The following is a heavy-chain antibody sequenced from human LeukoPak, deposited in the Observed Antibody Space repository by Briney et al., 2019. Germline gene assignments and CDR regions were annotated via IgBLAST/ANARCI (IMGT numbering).Heavy chain of an antibody. V-gene: IGHV1-69*05. CDR3: ARNSTLYYYDSSGDDAFDI. J-gene: IGHJ3*02. CDR1: GYTFTSYD. CDR2: IIPIFGTA. D-gene: IGHD3-22*01. Sequence: SVKVSCKASGYTFTSYDINWVRQATGQELEWMGGIIPIFGTANYAQKFQGRVTITTDESTSTAYMELSSLRSEDTAVYYCARNSTLYYYDSSGDDAFDIWGQGTMVTVSS.